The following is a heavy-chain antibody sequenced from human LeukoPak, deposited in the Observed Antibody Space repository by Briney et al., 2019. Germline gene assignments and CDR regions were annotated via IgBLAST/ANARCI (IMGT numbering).Heavy chain of an antibody. J-gene: IGHJ4*02. D-gene: IGHD3-22*01. V-gene: IGHV1-69*05. Sequence: SVKVSCKASGGTFSSYAISWLRQAPGQGLEWMGGIIPIFGTANYAQKFQGRVTITTDESTSTAYMELSSLRSEDTAVYYCARDLFRVSGYYYWGQGTLVTVSS. CDR3: ARDLFRVSGYYY. CDR1: GGTFSSYA. CDR2: IIPIFGTA.